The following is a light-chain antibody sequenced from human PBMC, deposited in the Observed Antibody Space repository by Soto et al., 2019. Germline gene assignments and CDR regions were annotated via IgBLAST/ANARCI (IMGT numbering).Light chain of an antibody. CDR2: GAS. V-gene: IGKV1-6*01. CDR3: LQDYNYPFT. Sequence: IQMTQSPSSLSASVGDRVTITWRASQDIRKDLAWYQQKPGKAPQILIYGASTLQTGVASGFSGSGSATDFTLTISSLQPEDSAAYYCLQDYNYPFTFGQGTKADIK. J-gene: IGKJ2*01. CDR1: QDIRKD.